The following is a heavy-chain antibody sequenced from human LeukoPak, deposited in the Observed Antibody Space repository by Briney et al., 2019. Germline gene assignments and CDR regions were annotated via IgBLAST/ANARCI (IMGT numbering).Heavy chain of an antibody. V-gene: IGHV1-18*01. CDR1: GYTFTSYG. J-gene: IGHJ5*02. CDR3: ARGPMVRGVMIGVLNWFDP. CDR2: ISAYNGNT. Sequence: ASVKVSCKASGYTFTSYGISWVRQAPGQGLEWMGWISAYNGNTNYAQKLQGRVTITADKSTSTAYMELSSLRSEDTAVYYCARGPMVRGVMIGVLNWFDPWGQGTLVTVSS. D-gene: IGHD3-10*01.